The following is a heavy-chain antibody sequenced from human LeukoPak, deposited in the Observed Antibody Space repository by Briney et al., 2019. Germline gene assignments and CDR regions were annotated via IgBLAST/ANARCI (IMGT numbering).Heavy chain of an antibody. CDR1: GFIFSRYW. Sequence: PGGSLRLSCAASGFIFSRYWMTWVRQAPGKGLEWVANIKPDGSEKKYVDSVKGRFTISRDNSKNTLYLQMNSLRAEDTAVYYCARESEGLDSWGQGTLVTVSS. CDR3: ARESEGLDS. J-gene: IGHJ4*02. CDR2: IKPDGSEK. V-gene: IGHV3-7*01.